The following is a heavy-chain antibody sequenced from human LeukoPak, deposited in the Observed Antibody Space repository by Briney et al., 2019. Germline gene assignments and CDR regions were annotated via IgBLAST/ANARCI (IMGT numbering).Heavy chain of an antibody. J-gene: IGHJ4*02. CDR1: GGSFSGYY. D-gene: IGHD3-3*01. CDR3: ARGFGYYDLWSGPRGSPYFDY. Sequence: SETLSLTCAVYGGSFSGYYWSWIRQPPGKGLEWIGEINHSGSTNYNPSLKSRVTISVDTSKNQFSLKLSSVTAADTAVYYCARGFGYYDLWSGPRGSPYFDYWGQGTLVTVSS. CDR2: INHSGST. V-gene: IGHV4-34*01.